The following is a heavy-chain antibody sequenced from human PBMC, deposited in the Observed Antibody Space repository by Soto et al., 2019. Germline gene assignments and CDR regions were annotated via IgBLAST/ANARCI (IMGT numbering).Heavy chain of an antibody. D-gene: IGHD6-13*01. CDR1: GFTFSSYA. CDR3: ARRSSSWYFDY. J-gene: IGHJ4*02. CDR2: ISGSDGST. V-gene: IGHV3-23*01. Sequence: EVQLLESGGGLVQPGGSLRLSCAASGFTFSSYAMNWVRQAPGKGLEWVSVISGSDGSTYYADSVKGRFTISRDNSKNTLNLQMNSLTAEDPAVNYCARRSSSWYFDYWGQGALGTVSS.